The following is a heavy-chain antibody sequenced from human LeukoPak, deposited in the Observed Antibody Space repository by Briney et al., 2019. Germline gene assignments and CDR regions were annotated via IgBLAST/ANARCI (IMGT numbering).Heavy chain of an antibody. CDR1: GFTFSSYG. V-gene: IGHV3-30*02. D-gene: IGHD2-2*01. J-gene: IGHJ4*02. CDR2: IRYDGSNK. CDR3: AKEPPHIVVVPAAPSH. Sequence: GGSLRLSCAASGFTFSSYGMHWVRQAPGEGLEWVAFIRYDGSNKYYADSVKGRFTISRDNSKNTLYLQMNSLRAEDTAVYYCAKEPPHIVVVPAAPSHRGQGTLVTVSS.